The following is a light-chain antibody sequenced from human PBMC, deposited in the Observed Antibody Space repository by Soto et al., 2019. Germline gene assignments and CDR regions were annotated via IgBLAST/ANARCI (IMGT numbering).Light chain of an antibody. CDR1: QSISSW. J-gene: IGKJ1*01. Sequence: DIHITHSPSTLSASVGDRVTITCRASQSISSWLAWYQQKPGKAPKLLIYKASSLESGVPSRFSGSGSGTEFTLTISSLQPDDFATYYCQQYNSFSWTFGQGTKVDIK. CDR3: QQYNSFSWT. CDR2: KAS. V-gene: IGKV1-5*03.